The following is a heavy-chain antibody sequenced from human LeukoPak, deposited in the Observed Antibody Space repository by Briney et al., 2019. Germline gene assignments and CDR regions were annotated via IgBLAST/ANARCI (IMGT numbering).Heavy chain of an antibody. CDR1: GYTFTSYD. Sequence: GASVKVSCKASGYTFTSYDINWVRQATGQGLEWMGWMNPNSGNTGYAQKFQGRVTMTRNTSISTAYMELSSLRSEDTVVYYCARGPKARYDYVWGSYRNDAFDIWGQGTMVTVSS. J-gene: IGHJ3*02. D-gene: IGHD3-16*02. CDR3: ARGPKARYDYVWGSYRNDAFDI. CDR2: MNPNSGNT. V-gene: IGHV1-8*01.